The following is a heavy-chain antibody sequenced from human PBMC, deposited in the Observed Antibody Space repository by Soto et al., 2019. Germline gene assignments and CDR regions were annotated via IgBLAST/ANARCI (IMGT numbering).Heavy chain of an antibody. J-gene: IGHJ3*02. CDR1: GCSVSSYA. D-gene: IGHD3-22*01. V-gene: IGHV3-23*01. CDR3: AKDRVDYYDRSGYYYSGFDI. Sequence: GFLGLGCAYSGCSVSSYAMRWVRQAPGRGLDWVSAISGSGGSTYYAESVKGRFTISRDNSKNTLYLQMNSLRAEDTAVYYCAKDRVDYYDRSGYYYSGFDIWGQGTVGTVSS. CDR2: ISGSGGST.